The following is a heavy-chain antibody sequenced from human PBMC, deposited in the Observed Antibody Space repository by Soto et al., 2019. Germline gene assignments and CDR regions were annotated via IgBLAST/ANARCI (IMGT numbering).Heavy chain of an antibody. J-gene: IGHJ6*02. Sequence: GGSLRLSCAASGFTFSSYAMSWVRQAPGKGLEWVSAISGSGGSTYYADSVKGRFTISRDNSKNTLYLQMNSLRAEDTAVYYCAKDRVGRDGYNWRPYYYYGMDVSGQGTTVTVSS. V-gene: IGHV3-23*01. CDR3: AKDRVGRDGYNWRPYYYYGMDV. CDR1: GFTFSSYA. D-gene: IGHD5-12*01. CDR2: ISGSGGST.